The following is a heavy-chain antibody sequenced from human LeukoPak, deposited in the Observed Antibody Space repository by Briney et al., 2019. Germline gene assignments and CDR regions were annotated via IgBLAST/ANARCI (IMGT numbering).Heavy chain of an antibody. CDR3: GTREQQLAPFDY. CDR2: INHSGST. J-gene: IGHJ4*02. V-gene: IGHV4-34*01. D-gene: IGHD6-13*01. CDR1: GGSFSAYY. Sequence: PSETLSLTCAVYGGSFSAYYWSWIRQPPGKGLEWIGEINHSGSTNYNPSLKSRVTISVDMSKNQFSLKLSSVTAADRAVYYCGTREQQLAPFDYWGQGTLVTVSS.